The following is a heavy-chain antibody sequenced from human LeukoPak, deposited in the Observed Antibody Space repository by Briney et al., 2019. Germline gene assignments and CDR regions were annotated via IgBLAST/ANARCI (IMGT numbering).Heavy chain of an antibody. CDR2: INPNSGGT. V-gene: IGHV1-2*02. J-gene: IGHJ6*03. D-gene: IGHD2-15*01. Sequence: GASVKVSCKASGYTFTGYYMHWVRQAPGQGLEWMGWINPNSGGTNYAQKFQGRVTMTRDTSISTAYMELSRLRSDDTAVYYCAGGGRKPRYCSGGSCYSGSSYYYYYMDVWGKGTTVTVSS. CDR3: AGGGRKPRYCSGGSCYSGSSYYYYYMDV. CDR1: GYTFTGYY.